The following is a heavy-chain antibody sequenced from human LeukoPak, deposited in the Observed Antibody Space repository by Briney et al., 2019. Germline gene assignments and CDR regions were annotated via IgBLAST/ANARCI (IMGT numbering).Heavy chain of an antibody. CDR1: GAFLTNPTYY. Sequence: SGTLSLTCTVSGAFLTNPTYYQWSWIRQAPGKGLELIGSLYASESPAINPSLRSRVTLSLDTSKNQFSLELRSVTPEASAVYYCARFKSGRWSYFDTWGQGIPVTVSS. CDR3: ARFKSGRWSYFDT. J-gene: IGHJ4*02. D-gene: IGHD2-8*01. CDR2: LYASESP. V-gene: IGHV4-61*01.